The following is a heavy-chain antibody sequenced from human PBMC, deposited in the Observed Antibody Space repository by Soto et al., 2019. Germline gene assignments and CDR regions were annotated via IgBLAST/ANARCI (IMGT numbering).Heavy chain of an antibody. D-gene: IGHD3-10*01. V-gene: IGHV3-30-3*01. CDR1: GFTFSSYG. CDR3: ARDPDIRGSWSYADGYQYGMDV. CDR2: ISYDGNQK. J-gene: IGHJ6*02. Sequence: QVHLVESGGGVVQPGRSVRLSCAASGFTFSSYGMHWVRQAPGKGLEWVAVISYDGNQKYYAKSFKGRFTISRVNGKNTVYLQMNNLGKADTAVYYCARDPDIRGSWSYADGYQYGMDVWGQGTTVTVS.